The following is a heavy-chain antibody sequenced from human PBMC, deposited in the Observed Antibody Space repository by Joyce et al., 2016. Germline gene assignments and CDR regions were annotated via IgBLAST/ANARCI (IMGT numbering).Heavy chain of an antibody. J-gene: IGHJ4*02. CDR2: INTGNGNT. D-gene: IGHD4-17*01. V-gene: IGHV1-3*04. Sequence: QVQLVQSGAEVKKPGASVKVSCKASGYTFTDYPIHWVRQAPGQRLEWMGWINTGNGNTKYSQKFQGRVTITRDTSASTAYIEVSSLRSEDTAVYYCTTINNYGDRGQGTLITVSS. CDR1: GYTFTDYP. CDR3: TTINNYGD.